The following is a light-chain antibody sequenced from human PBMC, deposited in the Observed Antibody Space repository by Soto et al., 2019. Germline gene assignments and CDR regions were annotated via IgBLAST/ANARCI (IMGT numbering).Light chain of an antibody. Sequence: QSALTQPASVSGSPGQSITISCTGTSSDVGGYNYVSWYQQHPGKAPKLMIYDVSNRPSGVSNRFSGSKSGNTASLTISGLQAEDEADYCCSSYTSSSPVAFGGGTKLTVL. V-gene: IGLV2-14*01. CDR2: DVS. CDR1: SSDVGGYNY. CDR3: SSYTSSSPVA. J-gene: IGLJ2*01.